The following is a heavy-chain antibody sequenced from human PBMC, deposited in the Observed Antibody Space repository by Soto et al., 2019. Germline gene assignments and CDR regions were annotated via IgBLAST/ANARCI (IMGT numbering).Heavy chain of an antibody. Sequence: QVQLVESGGGVVQPGRSLRLSCAASGFTFSNYGMHWVRQAPGKGLEWVAVIWYDGSNKYYADSVKGRFTVSRDNSKNTLYLQMNSLRAEDTAVYYCAREILAGTVGYWGQGTLVTVSA. V-gene: IGHV3-33*01. D-gene: IGHD6-19*01. CDR1: GFTFSNYG. J-gene: IGHJ4*02. CDR3: AREILAGTVGY. CDR2: IWYDGSNK.